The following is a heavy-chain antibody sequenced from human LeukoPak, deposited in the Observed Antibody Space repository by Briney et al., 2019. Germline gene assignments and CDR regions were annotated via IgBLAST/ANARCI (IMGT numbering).Heavy chain of an antibody. CDR2: ISSSGSTI. CDR3: ARRRDFFDC. CDR1: GFTFSDYY. J-gene: IGHJ4*02. V-gene: IGHV3-11*01. D-gene: IGHD3-3*01. Sequence: GGSLRLSCAASGFTFSDYYMSWIRQAPGKGLEWISYISSSGSTIYYADSVKGRFTMSRDNAKSSLYLQVNSLRAEDTAIYYCARRRDFFDCWGQGTLVTVSS.